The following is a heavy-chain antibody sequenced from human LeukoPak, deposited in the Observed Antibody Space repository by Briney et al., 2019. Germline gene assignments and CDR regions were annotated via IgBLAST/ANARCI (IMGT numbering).Heavy chain of an antibody. CDR3: ARGPTYYYDSSGYSFFFQH. V-gene: IGHV4-34*01. D-gene: IGHD3-22*01. CDR2: INHSGST. CDR1: GGSFSGYY. J-gene: IGHJ1*01. Sequence: SETLSLTCAVYGGSFSGYYWSWIRQPPGKGLEWIGEINHSGSTNYNPSLKSRVTISVDTSKNQFSLKLSSVTAADTAVYYCARGPTYYYDSSGYSFFFQHWGQGTLVTVSS.